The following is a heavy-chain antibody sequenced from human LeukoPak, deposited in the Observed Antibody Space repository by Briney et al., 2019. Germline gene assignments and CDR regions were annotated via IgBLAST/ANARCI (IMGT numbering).Heavy chain of an antibody. CDR2: INHSGST. D-gene: IGHD1-26*01. Sequence: PSETLSLTCAVYGGSFSGYYWSWIRQPPGKGLEWVGEINHSGSTNYNPSLKSRVTISVDTSKNQFSLKLSSVTAADTAVYCCASGVGATEPFDYWGQGTLVTVSS. V-gene: IGHV4-34*01. CDR1: GGSFSGYY. J-gene: IGHJ4*02. CDR3: ASGVGATEPFDY.